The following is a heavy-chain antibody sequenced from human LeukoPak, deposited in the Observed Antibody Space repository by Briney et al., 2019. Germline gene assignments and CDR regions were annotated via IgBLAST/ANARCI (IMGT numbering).Heavy chain of an antibody. Sequence: PSETLSLTCTVSGGSISSYYWTWIRQPAGKGLEWIGRFYSTGSTNYNPSLKSRVTMSVDTSKNQFSLKLSSVTAADTAVYYCARDQYSGSLDYWGQGTLVTVSS. CDR1: GGSISSYY. V-gene: IGHV4-4*07. D-gene: IGHD1-26*01. CDR2: FYSTGST. J-gene: IGHJ4*02. CDR3: ARDQYSGSLDY.